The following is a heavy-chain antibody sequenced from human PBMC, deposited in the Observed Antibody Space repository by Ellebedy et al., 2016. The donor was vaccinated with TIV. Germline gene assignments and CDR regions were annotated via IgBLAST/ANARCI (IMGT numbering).Heavy chain of an antibody. V-gene: IGHV3-11*03. Sequence: GRFAISRDNAEKSLYLQMNSLRAEDTAVYYCARLHSSGKRYCYYYGMDVWGQGTTVTVSS. CDR3: ARLHSSGKRYCYYYGMDV. D-gene: IGHD6-19*01. J-gene: IGHJ6*02.